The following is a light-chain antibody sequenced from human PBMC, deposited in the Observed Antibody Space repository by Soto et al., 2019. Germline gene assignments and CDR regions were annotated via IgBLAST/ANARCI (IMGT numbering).Light chain of an antibody. J-gene: IGKJ5*01. V-gene: IGKV3D-15*01. CDR1: QTVGVR. CDR3: LQYSGSSYT. CDR2: GAS. Sequence: EIVLTQSPATLSSSPGERATLSCRASQTVGVRLAWYQHKPGQAPRLLIYGASSRATGIPDRFSGSGSGTEFTLTITSLQPDDSATYYCLQYSGSSYTFGQGTRLEIK.